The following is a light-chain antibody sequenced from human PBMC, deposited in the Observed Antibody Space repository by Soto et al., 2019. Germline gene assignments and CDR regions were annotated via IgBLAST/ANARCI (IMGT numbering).Light chain of an antibody. J-gene: IGKJ4*01. Sequence: DIQMTQSPSTLSASVGDTVTIICRASQNINTWLAWHQQKPGKAPKLLISKASSLESGVPSRFSGSGSGTDFTLTISSLQPEDFATYYCQQHESYPSTFGGGTKVDIK. CDR3: QQHESYPST. V-gene: IGKV1-5*03. CDR1: QNINTW. CDR2: KAS.